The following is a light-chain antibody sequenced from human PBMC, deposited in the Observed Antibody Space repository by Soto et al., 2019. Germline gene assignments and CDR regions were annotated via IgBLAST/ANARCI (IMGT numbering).Light chain of an antibody. CDR1: QSVSRS. J-gene: IGKJ5*01. V-gene: IGKV3-11*01. CDR3: QQRHMWPIP. CDR2: DAS. Sequence: EIVLTQSPATRSLSPGERATLSCRASQSVSRSLAWYQQKPGQAPRLLIYDASNRATGIPARFSGSGSGTDFTLTISSLEPEDSAVYYCQQRHMWPIPFGQGTRLEIK.